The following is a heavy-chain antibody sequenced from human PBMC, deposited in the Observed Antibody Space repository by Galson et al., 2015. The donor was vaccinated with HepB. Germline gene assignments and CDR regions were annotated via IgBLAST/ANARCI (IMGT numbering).Heavy chain of an antibody. Sequence: QSGAEVKKSGESLKISCKGSGYSFNSYWIGWVRQMPGKGLEWMGVIYPGDSDTRYSPSFQGQVTISADKSINTAYLQWSSLQASDTAMYYCARQRGGCTNGVCYRRVDYWGQGTLVTVSS. J-gene: IGHJ4*02. V-gene: IGHV5-51*01. CDR2: IYPGDSDT. CDR1: GYSFNSYW. CDR3: ARQRGGCTNGVCYRRVDY. D-gene: IGHD2-8*01.